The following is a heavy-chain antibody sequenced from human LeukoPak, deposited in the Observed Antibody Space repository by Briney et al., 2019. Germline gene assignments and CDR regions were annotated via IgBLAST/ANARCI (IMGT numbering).Heavy chain of an antibody. CDR3: AREGQDDYYSDY. D-gene: IGHD3-3*01. J-gene: IGHJ4*02. Sequence: PGGSLRLSCADRGFTFSHAWMSWVRQAPGKGLEWVAFIRYDGSNKKYADSVKGRFTISRDNSKNTLYLQMNSLRAEDTAIYYCAREGQDDYYSDYWGQGTLVTVSS. CDR2: IRYDGSNK. CDR1: GFTFSHAW. V-gene: IGHV3-30*02.